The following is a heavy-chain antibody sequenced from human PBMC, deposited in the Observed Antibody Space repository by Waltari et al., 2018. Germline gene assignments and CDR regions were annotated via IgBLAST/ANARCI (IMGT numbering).Heavy chain of an antibody. J-gene: IGHJ6*02. CDR2: INPRGGST. V-gene: IGHV1-46*01. CDR3: ARDTGALWMDV. D-gene: IGHD2-21*01. Sequence: QVQLVQSGAEVKKPGASVKISCKTSEYTFTSSYIHWVRQAPGQGLEWMGIINPRGGSTIYAQKVQGGVTMTRDTSTSAGYMELSSLRSEDTAGYHCARDTGALWMDVWGQGTTVTVSS. CDR1: EYTFTSSY.